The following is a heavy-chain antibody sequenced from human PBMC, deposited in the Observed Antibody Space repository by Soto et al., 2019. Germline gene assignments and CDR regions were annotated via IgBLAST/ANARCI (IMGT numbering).Heavy chain of an antibody. CDR2: ISYDGSNK. Sequence: GGSLRLSCAASGFTFSSYGMHWVRQAPGKGLEWVAVISYDGSNKYYADSVKGRFTISRDNSKNTLYLQMNSLRAEDTAVYYCANTYGDYVHYYYGMDVWGQGTTVTVYS. D-gene: IGHD4-17*01. CDR1: GFTFSSYG. CDR3: ANTYGDYVHYYYGMDV. V-gene: IGHV3-30*18. J-gene: IGHJ6*02.